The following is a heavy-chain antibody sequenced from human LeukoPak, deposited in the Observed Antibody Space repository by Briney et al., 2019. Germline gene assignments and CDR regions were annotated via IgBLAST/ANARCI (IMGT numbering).Heavy chain of an antibody. Sequence: GGSLRLSCAASGFTFSGYAMSWVRQAPGKGLEWVSVISGSGGGTAYADSVKGRFSISRDNSKNTLYLQMNSLRAEDSAVYYCANDRDVHRQLWLSSDRNYWGQGTLVTVSS. CDR1: GFTFSGYA. D-gene: IGHD5-18*01. CDR2: ISGSGGGT. J-gene: IGHJ4*02. V-gene: IGHV3-23*01. CDR3: ANDRDVHRQLWLSSDRNY.